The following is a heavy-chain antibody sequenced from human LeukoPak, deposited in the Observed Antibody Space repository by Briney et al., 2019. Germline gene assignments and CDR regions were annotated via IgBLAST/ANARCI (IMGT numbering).Heavy chain of an antibody. V-gene: IGHV4-31*03. Sequence: PSQTLSLTCNVSGGSISSGGYYWSWIRQHPGKGLEWIGFISYSGSPSYNPSLKNRVSFSLDASKNQFSLTLTSVTAADTAVYYCARLYGDLWGQGTLVTVSS. D-gene: IGHD3-3*01. CDR1: GGSISSGGYY. CDR3: ARLYGDL. J-gene: IGHJ4*02. CDR2: ISYSGSP.